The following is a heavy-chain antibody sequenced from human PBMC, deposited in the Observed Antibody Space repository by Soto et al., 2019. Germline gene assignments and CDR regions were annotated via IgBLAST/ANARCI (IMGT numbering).Heavy chain of an antibody. V-gene: IGHV4-61*01. J-gene: IGHJ5*02. CDR2: IYYSGST. CDR3: SIYCSGGSCHNWFDP. D-gene: IGHD2-15*01. Sequence: PSETLSLTCTVSGGSVSSGSYYWSWIRQPPGKGLEWIGYIYYSGSTNYNPSLKSRVTISVDTSKNQFSLKLSSVTVADTAVYYCSIYCSGGSCHNWFDPWGQGTLVTVSS. CDR1: GGSVSSGSYY.